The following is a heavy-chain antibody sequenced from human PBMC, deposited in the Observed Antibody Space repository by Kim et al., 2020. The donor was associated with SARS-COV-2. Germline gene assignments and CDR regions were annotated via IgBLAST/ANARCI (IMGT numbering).Heavy chain of an antibody. CDR3: AREAFSYQLLPFDY. V-gene: IGHV6-1*01. D-gene: IGHD2-2*01. Sequence: SVKSRITINPDTSKNQFSLQLNSVTPEDTAVYYCAREAFSYQLLPFDYWGQGTLVTVSS. J-gene: IGHJ4*02.